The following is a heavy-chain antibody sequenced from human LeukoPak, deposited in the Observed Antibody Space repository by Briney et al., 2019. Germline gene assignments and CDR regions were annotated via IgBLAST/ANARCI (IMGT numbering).Heavy chain of an antibody. D-gene: IGHD4-23*01. J-gene: IGHJ4*02. CDR3: ARRTTVVRPFDY. CDR1: GGSISSSSYY. V-gene: IGHV4-39*07. CDR2: INHSGST. Sequence: PSETLSLTCTVSGGSISSSSYYWGWIRQPPGKGLEWIGEINHSGSTNYNPFLKSRVTISVDTSKNQFSLKLSSVTAADTAVYYCARRTTVVRPFDYWGQGTLVTVSS.